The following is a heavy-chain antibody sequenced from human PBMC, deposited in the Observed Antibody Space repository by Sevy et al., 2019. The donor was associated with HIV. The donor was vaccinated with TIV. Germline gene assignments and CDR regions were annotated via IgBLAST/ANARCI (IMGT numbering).Heavy chain of an antibody. V-gene: IGHV3-7*01. J-gene: IGHJ4*02. CDR2: INPDGSEK. D-gene: IGHD2-2*01. Sequence: GGSLRLSCVASGFTFNTYWMTWVRQAPGKGLEWVANINPDGSEKDYVDSLKGRVTVSRDKAESSWYVHMNSLRVEDTAVYFCARLLWDVVVVPGTTPGQYFDYWGQGTLVTVSS. CDR3: ARLLWDVVVVPGTTPGQYFDY. CDR1: GFTFNTYW.